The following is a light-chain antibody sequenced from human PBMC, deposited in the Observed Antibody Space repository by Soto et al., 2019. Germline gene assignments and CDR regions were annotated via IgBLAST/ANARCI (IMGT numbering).Light chain of an antibody. Sequence: QSVRTQPPSESGAPGQRVTISCTGSSSNIGAGYDVHWYQQLPGTAPKLLIYGNSNRPSGVPDRFSGSKSGTSASLAITGLQAEDEADYYCQSYDSSLSGWVFGGGTKLTIL. V-gene: IGLV1-40*01. CDR1: SSNIGAGYD. J-gene: IGLJ3*02. CDR2: GNS. CDR3: QSYDSSLSGWV.